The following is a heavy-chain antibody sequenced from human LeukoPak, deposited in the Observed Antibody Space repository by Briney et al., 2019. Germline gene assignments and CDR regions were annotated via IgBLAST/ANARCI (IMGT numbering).Heavy chain of an antibody. CDR3: AKDRDGPEY. J-gene: IGHJ4*02. CDR1: GFTFSSYG. CDR2: ISYDGSNK. Sequence: GGSLRLSCAASGFTFSSYGMHWVRQAPGKGLEWVAVISYDGSNKYYADSVKGRFTISRDNSKNTLYLQMNNLRAEDTAVYYCAKDRDGPEYWGQGTLVTVSS. V-gene: IGHV3-30*18. D-gene: IGHD1-14*01.